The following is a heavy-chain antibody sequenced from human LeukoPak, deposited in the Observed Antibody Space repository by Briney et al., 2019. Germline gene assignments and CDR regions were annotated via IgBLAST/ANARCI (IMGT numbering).Heavy chain of an antibody. J-gene: IGHJ5*02. CDR3: AKSPYSTSSMAWFDP. Sequence: GRSLRLPCAASGFTFSSYAMSWVRQAPGKGLECVSGISGSGTSTYYADSVKGRFTISRDNSNNRLYLQMNSLRAEDTAVYYCAKSPYSTSSMAWFDPWGQGTLVTVSS. V-gene: IGHV3-23*01. CDR2: ISGSGTST. CDR1: GFTFSSYA. D-gene: IGHD6-6*01.